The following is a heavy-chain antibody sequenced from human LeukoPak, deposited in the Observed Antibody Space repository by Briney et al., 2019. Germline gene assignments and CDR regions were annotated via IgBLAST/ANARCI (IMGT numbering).Heavy chain of an antibody. J-gene: IGHJ5*02. CDR3: ARSYYDFWSGYYPTENWFDP. D-gene: IGHD3-3*01. Sequence: TGGSLRLSCAASGFTFSSYGMHWVRQAPGKGLEWVAFIRYDGSNKYYADSVKGRFTISRDNSKNTLYLQMNSLRAEDTAVYYCARSYYDFWSGYYPTENWFDPWGQGTLVTVSS. CDR2: IRYDGSNK. CDR1: GFTFSSYG. V-gene: IGHV3-30*02.